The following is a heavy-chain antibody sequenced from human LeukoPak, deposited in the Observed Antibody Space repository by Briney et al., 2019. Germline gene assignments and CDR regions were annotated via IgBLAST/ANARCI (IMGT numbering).Heavy chain of an antibody. V-gene: IGHV3-73*01. J-gene: IGHJ3*02. CDR1: GFTFSGSA. Sequence: GRSLRLSCAASGFTFSGSAMHWVRQASGKGLEWVGRIRSKANSYATAYAASVKGRFTISRDDSKNTAYLQMNSLKTEDTAVYYCTAEGGSYVPGAFDIWGQGTMVTVSS. CDR3: TAEGGSYVPGAFDI. CDR2: IRSKANSYAT. D-gene: IGHD1-26*01.